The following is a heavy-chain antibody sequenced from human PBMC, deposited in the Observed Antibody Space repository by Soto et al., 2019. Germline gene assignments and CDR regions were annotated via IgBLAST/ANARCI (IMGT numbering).Heavy chain of an antibody. D-gene: IGHD6-13*01. V-gene: IGHV3-23*01. CDR3: AKDRYGRVAAASQVFDY. CDR1: GFTFSSYA. CDR2: ISGSGGST. Sequence: EVQLLESGGGLVQPGGSLRLSCAASGFTFSSYAMSWVRQAPGKGLEWVSAISGSGGSTYYADSVKGRFTISRDNSKNTLYLQMNSLRAEDTAVYYCAKDRYGRVAAASQVFDYWGQGTLVTVSS. J-gene: IGHJ4*02.